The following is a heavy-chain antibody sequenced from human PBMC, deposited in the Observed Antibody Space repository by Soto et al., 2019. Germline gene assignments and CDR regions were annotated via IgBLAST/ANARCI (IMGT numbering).Heavy chain of an antibody. CDR1: GFSLSNYA. Sequence: GSLRLSGSVAGFSLSNYAMYWVRQAPGEGLEYVSGITSDGDNTYHADTVKGRFTISRDNSKNTLYLQMSSLRVEDTAIYYWVKGNQLLRYYFEFWGQGTLVTVSS. D-gene: IGHD3-9*01. J-gene: IGHJ4*02. CDR2: ITSDGDNT. V-gene: IGHV3-64D*06. CDR3: VKGNQLLRYYFEF.